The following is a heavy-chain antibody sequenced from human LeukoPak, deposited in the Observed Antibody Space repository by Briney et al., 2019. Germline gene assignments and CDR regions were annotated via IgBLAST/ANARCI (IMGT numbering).Heavy chain of an antibody. V-gene: IGHV3-30-3*01. CDR1: GFTFSSYW. Sequence: PGGSLRLSCAASGFTFSSYWMSWVRQAPGKGLEWVAVISYDGSNKYYADSVKGRFTISRDNSKNTLYLQMNSLRAEDTAVYYCASDSNYYFDYWGQGTLVTVSS. D-gene: IGHD4/OR15-4a*01. J-gene: IGHJ4*02. CDR3: ASDSNYYFDY. CDR2: ISYDGSNK.